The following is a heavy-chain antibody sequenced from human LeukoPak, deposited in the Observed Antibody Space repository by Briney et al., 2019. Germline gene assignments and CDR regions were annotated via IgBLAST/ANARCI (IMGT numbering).Heavy chain of an antibody. CDR2: IYSGGST. D-gene: IGHD4-23*01. V-gene: IGHV3-53*01. Sequence: GGSLRLPCAASGFTVSSNYMSWVRQAPGKGLEWVSVIYSGGSTYSADSVKGRFTISRDNSKNTLYLQMNSLRAEDTAVYYCARGSRLRWYIFDYWGQGTLVTVSS. J-gene: IGHJ4*02. CDR3: ARGSRLRWYIFDY. CDR1: GFTVSSNY.